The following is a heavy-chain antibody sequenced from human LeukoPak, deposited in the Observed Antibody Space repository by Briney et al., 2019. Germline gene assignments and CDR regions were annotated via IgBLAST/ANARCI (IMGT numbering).Heavy chain of an antibody. J-gene: IGHJ6*03. Sequence: PSETLSLTCTVSGGSLSSYYWSWIRQPPGKGLEWIGYIYYSGSTNYNPSLKSRVTISVDTSKNQFSLKLSSVTAADTAVYYCASGGPLEWFSPLNYYYYYMDVWGKGTTVTVSS. V-gene: IGHV4-59*01. CDR2: IYYSGST. CDR1: GGSLSSYY. CDR3: ASGGPLEWFSPLNYYYYYMDV. D-gene: IGHD3-3*01.